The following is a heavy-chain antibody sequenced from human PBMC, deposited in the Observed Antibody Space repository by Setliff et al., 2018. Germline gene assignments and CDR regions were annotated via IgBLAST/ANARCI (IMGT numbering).Heavy chain of an antibody. CDR1: GGSISTSSY. V-gene: IGHV4-39*01. CDR2: IYYSGTT. D-gene: IGHD3-10*01. J-gene: IGHJ3*02. Sequence: PSETLSLTCTVSGGSISTSSYWGWIRQPPGKGLEWIGSIYYSGTTYYNPSLKSRVTISVDTSKTQFSLKLSSVTAADTAVYYCARRGYYYGWGDSNAFDIWGQGTMVTVSS. CDR3: ARRGYYYGWGDSNAFDI.